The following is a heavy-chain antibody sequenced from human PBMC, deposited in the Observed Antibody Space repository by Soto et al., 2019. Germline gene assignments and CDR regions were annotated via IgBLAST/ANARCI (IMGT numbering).Heavy chain of an antibody. CDR3: VRAAKLELLFDY. J-gene: IGHJ4*02. CDR1: GGSISSSNYY. D-gene: IGHD3-10*01. V-gene: IGHV4-39*01. Sequence: SETLSLTCTVSGGSISSSNYYWACIRQPPGKGLEWIGNIYYTEGTYYNPSLKSRVIISVDTSENQVSLKLFSVPVADTALYYCVRAAKLELLFDYWGQGIQVTFSS. CDR2: IYYTEGT.